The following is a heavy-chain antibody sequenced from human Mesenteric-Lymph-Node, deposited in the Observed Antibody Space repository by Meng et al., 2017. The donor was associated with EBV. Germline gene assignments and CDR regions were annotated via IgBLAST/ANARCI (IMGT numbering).Heavy chain of an antibody. V-gene: IGHV4-39*01. J-gene: IGHJ4*02. CDR1: GGPINSSPYS. D-gene: IGHD4-17*01. CDR2: INYSGTT. CDR3: ARHGYGDYGVDY. Sequence: QLEVQKSGPGRAKTSETLSLTCTVTGGPINSSPYSWGWIRQPPGKELEWIGSINYSGTTYYNPSLRSRVTISVDTSKNQISLKLTTVSAADTAVYFCARHGYGDYGVDYWGQGTLVTVSS.